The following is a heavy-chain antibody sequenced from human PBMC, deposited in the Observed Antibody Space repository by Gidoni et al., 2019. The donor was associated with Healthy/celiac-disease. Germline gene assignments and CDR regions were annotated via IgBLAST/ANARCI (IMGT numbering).Heavy chain of an antibody. V-gene: IGHV4-34*01. J-gene: IGHJ5*02. CDR2: INHSGST. Sequence: QVQLQQWGAGLLKPSETLSLTCAVYGGSFSGYYWSWIRQPPGKGLEWIGEINHSGSTNYNPSLKSRVTISVDTSKNQFSLKLSSVTAADTAVYYCARGGGSSGFPSNWFDPWGQGTLVTVSS. CDR1: GGSFSGYY. CDR3: ARGGGSSGFPSNWFDP. D-gene: IGHD6-19*01.